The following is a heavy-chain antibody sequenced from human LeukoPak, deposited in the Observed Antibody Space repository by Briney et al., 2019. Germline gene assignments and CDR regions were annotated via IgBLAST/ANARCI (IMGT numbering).Heavy chain of an antibody. V-gene: IGHV3-23*01. J-gene: IGHJ4*02. CDR1: GFTFSSYG. Sequence: GGTLRLSCAASGFTFSSYGMSWVRQAPGKGLEWVSAISGSGGSTYYADSVKGRFTISRDNSKNTLFLQMKSLRAEDTAVYYCAKGCSSTSCYENDYWGQGTLVTVSS. CDR2: ISGSGGST. D-gene: IGHD2-2*01. CDR3: AKGCSSTSCYENDY.